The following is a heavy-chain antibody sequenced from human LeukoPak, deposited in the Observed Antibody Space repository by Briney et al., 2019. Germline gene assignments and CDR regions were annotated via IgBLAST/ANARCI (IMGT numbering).Heavy chain of an antibody. V-gene: IGHV1-8*01. D-gene: IGHD6-13*01. CDR3: ARGEYSSSWYPFDY. CDR1: GYTFTVYD. CDR2: MKSNSGDT. J-gene: IGHJ4*02. Sequence: GASVKVSCKTSGYTFTVYDINWVRQAPGQGLEWMGWMKSNSGDTHFAQKFQGRVTMTRNTSISTAFMELSSLRPEDTAVYYCARGEYSSSWYPFDYWGQGSLVTVSS.